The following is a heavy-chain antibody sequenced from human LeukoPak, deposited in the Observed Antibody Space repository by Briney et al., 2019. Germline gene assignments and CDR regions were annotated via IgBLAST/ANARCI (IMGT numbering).Heavy chain of an antibody. CDR3: ARDHDTAYCGGDCYSPYYYYGMDV. CDR1: GFTFSSHS. V-gene: IGHV3-48*02. D-gene: IGHD2-21*02. CDR2: ISSSSSTI. J-gene: IGHJ6*02. Sequence: GGSLRLSCAASGFTFSSHSMNWVRQAPGKGLEWVSYISSSSSTIYYADSVKGRFTISRDNAKNSLYLQMNSLRDEDTAVYYCARDHDTAYCGGDCYSPYYYYGMDVWGQGTTVTVSS.